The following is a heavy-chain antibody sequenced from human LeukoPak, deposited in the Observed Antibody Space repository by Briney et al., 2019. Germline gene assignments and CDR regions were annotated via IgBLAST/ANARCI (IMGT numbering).Heavy chain of an antibody. D-gene: IGHD3-3*01. CDR3: VKGYDFWSGWDV. V-gene: IGHV3-33*06. CDR2: IWYDGSDK. Sequence: GGSLRLSCAASGFIFSDYGIHWVRQAPGKGLEWVALIWYDGSDKFYADSVKGRVTISRDDSKNTVDLQMTSLRAEDTAVYYCVKGYDFWSGWDVWGKGTTVTVSS. J-gene: IGHJ6*04. CDR1: GFIFSDYG.